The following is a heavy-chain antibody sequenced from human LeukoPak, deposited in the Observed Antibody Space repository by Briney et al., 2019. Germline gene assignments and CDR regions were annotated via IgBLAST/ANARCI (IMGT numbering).Heavy chain of an antibody. D-gene: IGHD3-16*02. Sequence: PGGSLRLSCGVSGITLSNYAMSWVCQAPGKGLEWVAGLSGSAGGTTYADSVKGRFTISRDNSKNTLFLQMDRLRAEDTAVYFCAKRGVVVRVFLVGFHREAYYFDSWGQGAQVTVSS. CDR1: GITLSNYA. V-gene: IGHV3-23*01. CDR2: LSGSAGGT. J-gene: IGHJ4*02. CDR3: AKRGVVVRVFLVGFHREAYYFDS.